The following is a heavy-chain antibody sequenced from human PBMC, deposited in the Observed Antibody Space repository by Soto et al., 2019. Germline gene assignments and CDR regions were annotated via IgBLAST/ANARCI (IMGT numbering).Heavy chain of an antibody. V-gene: IGHV1-69*13. D-gene: IGHD6-19*01. CDR1: GGTFSSYA. J-gene: IGHJ3*02. Sequence: SVMGSCKASGGTFSSYAISWVRQAPGQGLEWMGGIIPIFGTANYAQKFQGRVTITADESTSTAYMELSSLRSEDTAVYYCARVLIAVAGHDAFDIWGQGTMVTVSS. CDR2: IIPIFGTA. CDR3: ARVLIAVAGHDAFDI.